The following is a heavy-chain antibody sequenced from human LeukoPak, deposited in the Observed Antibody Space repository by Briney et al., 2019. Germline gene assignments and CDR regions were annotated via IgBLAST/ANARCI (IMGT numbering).Heavy chain of an antibody. CDR2: FDPEDGET. CDR3: ATRANYYYGMDV. CDR1: GFTFTTSA. V-gene: IGHV1-24*01. Sequence: GASVKVSCKASGFTFTTSAVHWVRRAPGKGLEWMGGFDPEDGETIYAQKFQGRATMTEDTSTDTAYMELSSLRSEDTAVYYCATRANYYYGMDVWGQGTTVTVSS. J-gene: IGHJ6*02. D-gene: IGHD1-26*01.